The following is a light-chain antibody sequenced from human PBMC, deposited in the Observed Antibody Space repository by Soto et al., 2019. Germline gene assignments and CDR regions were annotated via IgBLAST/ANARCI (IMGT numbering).Light chain of an antibody. CDR3: LQHSGTSPKT. V-gene: IGKV3-20*01. J-gene: IGKJ1*01. CDR1: QSVTSTY. Sequence: DIVLTQSPATLSLSPGERATLSCRASQSVTSTYLGWYQHKGGQAPRLLIYGAYNRATGIPDRFRGSGSGTDFTLIITSLEPEDSALYYCLQHSGTSPKTFGQGTKVDI. CDR2: GAY.